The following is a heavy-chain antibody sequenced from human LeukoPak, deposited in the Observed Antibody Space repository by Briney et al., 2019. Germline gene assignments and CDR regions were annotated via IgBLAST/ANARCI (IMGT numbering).Heavy chain of an antibody. CDR3: ARDSGTTGEVKFDP. CDR1: GGSISSSNW. Sequence: SETLSLTCAVSGGSISSSNWWSWVRQPPGKGLEWIGEIYHSGSTDYNPSLKSRVTMSIDTSKNQFSLNLISVTAADTAVYYCARDSGTTGEVKFDPWGQGTLVTVSS. V-gene: IGHV4-4*02. CDR2: IYHSGST. D-gene: IGHD3-10*01. J-gene: IGHJ5*02.